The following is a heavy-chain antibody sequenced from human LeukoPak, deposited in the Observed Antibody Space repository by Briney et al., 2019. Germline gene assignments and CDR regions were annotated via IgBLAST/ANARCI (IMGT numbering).Heavy chain of an antibody. CDR2: IRYDGRNK. CDR1: GFTFSTYG. V-gene: IGHV3-30*02. D-gene: IGHD4-17*01. J-gene: IGHJ4*02. Sequence: GGSLRLSCAASGFTFSTYGMHWVRQAPGKGLEWVAFIRYDGRNKYYADSVKGRFTISRDNSKNTLCLQMNSLRAEDTAAYYCAKEIWPTVTTPGHTHFDYWGQGTLVTVSS. CDR3: AKEIWPTVTTPGHTHFDY.